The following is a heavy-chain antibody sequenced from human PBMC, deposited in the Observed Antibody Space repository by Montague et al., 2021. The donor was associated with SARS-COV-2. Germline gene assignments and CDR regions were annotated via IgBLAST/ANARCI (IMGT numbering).Heavy chain of an antibody. V-gene: IGHV4-59*08. J-gene: IGHJ4*02. D-gene: IGHD3-9*01. CDR2: VLYNKGT. CDR3: VRHPQYDGLNGPPDF. Sequence: SETLSLTCTVSGVSVTDYYWSWIRQPPGKGLEWVGDVLYNKGTNFNPSLKSRVAISVDTSKNQFSLRLTSVTAADTAFYYCVRHPQYDGLNGPPDFWDQGTLVTV. CDR1: GVSVTDYY.